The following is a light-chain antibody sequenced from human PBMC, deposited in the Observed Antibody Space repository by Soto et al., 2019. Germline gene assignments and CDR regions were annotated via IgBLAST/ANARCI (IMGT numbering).Light chain of an antibody. CDR3: LQKYYSPLT. V-gene: IGKV1-6*01. J-gene: IGKJ2*01. CDR1: QAISND. Sequence: AIEMTQSPSSLSASLGDRVTLTCRASQAISNDLAWYQQKPGKAPNLLIFAASSVQSGVPSRFSGSGSGTDFTLTISRLQPEDFATYCRLQKYYSPLTFGQGTKLEI. CDR2: AAS.